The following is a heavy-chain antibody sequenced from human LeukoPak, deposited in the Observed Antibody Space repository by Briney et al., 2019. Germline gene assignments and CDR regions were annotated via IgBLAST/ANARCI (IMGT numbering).Heavy chain of an antibody. J-gene: IGHJ6*03. CDR2: ISAYNGNT. CDR1: GYTSTSYG. CDR3: ARAYGDYAYYYYYYMDV. V-gene: IGHV1-18*01. D-gene: IGHD4-17*01. Sequence: ASVKVSCKASGYTSTSYGISWVRQAPGQGLEWMGWISAYNGNTNYAQKLQGRVTMTTDTSTSTAYMELRSLRSDDTAVYYCARAYGDYAYYYYYYMDVWGKGTTVTVSS.